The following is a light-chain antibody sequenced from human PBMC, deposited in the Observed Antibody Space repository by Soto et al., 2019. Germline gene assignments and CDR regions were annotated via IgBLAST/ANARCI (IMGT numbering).Light chain of an antibody. CDR3: QQYYCLPGT. CDR1: QSVLSSYNDRNY. J-gene: IGKJ1*01. V-gene: IGKV4-1*01. CDR2: WTS. Sequence: DIVMTQSPDSLDVSLGERATINCKSSQSVLSSYNDRNYLAWYQQKPGQTLKLLIYWTSTRQSGVPDRFSVSGSVTDFTLTINTVQAEDAAVYYCQQYYCLPGTFGQGTKLEFK.